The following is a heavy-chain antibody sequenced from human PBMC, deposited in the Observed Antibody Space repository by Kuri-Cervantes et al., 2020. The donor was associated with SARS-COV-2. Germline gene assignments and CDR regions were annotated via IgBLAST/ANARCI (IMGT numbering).Heavy chain of an antibody. J-gene: IGHJ3*02. CDR1: GFTFSSYA. CDR2: ISYDGGNK. Sequence: GGSLRLSCAASGFTFSSYAMHWVRQAPGKGLEWVAVISYDGGNKYYADSVKGRFTISRDNSKNTLYLQMNSLRAEDTAVYYCASSPVAAPFGAFDIWGQGTMVTVSS. D-gene: IGHD6-19*01. CDR3: ASSPVAAPFGAFDI. V-gene: IGHV3-30-3*01.